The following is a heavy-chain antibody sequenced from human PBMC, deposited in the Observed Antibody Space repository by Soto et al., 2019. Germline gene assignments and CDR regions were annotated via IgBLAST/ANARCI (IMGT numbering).Heavy chain of an antibody. CDR3: ARAIKRWEVNYYFDF. Sequence: QVVLLQSGAEVKEPGSSVRVSCQVSGSTFNNFAFSWVRQAPGHGPEWMGGIVVDSNTAEYSQRFQDRVTITADTSTDTLDMELGSLTFEDTAVYDCARAIKRWEVNYYFDFWGQGTLVTVSS. V-gene: IGHV1-69*06. D-gene: IGHD1-26*01. CDR1: GSTFNNFA. J-gene: IGHJ4*02. CDR2: IVVDSNTA.